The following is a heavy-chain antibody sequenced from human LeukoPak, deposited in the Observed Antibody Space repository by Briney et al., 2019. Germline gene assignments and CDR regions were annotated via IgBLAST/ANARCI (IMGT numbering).Heavy chain of an antibody. CDR1: GFTFSSYW. CDR3: TRAPYSSGWYTVDF. V-gene: IGHV3-21*01. J-gene: IGHJ4*02. CDR2: ISMSSTYI. Sequence: GGSLRLSCAASGFTFSSYWMNWVRQAPGKGLEWVSSISMSSTYIYYADSVKGRFTISRDNAKNSLYLQMDSLRDEDTAVYYCTRAPYSSGWYTVDFWGQGTLVTVSS. D-gene: IGHD6-19*01.